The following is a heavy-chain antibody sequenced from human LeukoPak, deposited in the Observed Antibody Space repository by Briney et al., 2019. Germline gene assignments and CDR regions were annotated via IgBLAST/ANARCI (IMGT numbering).Heavy chain of an antibody. CDR1: GGSISSYY. J-gene: IGHJ6*02. CDR3: ARDVADGMDV. Sequence: PSETLSLTCTVSGGSISSYYWSWIRQPPGKGLEWIGYIYYSGSTNYNPSLKSRVTISVDTSKNQFSLKLSSVTAADTAVYYCARDVADGMDVWGQGTTVTVSS. D-gene: IGHD5-12*01. V-gene: IGHV4-59*12. CDR2: IYYSGST.